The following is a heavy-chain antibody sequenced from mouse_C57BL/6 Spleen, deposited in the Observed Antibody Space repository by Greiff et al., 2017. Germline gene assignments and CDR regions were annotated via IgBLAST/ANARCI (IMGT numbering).Heavy chain of an antibody. D-gene: IGHD2-4*01. V-gene: IGHV1-50*01. CDR1: GYTFTSYW. J-gene: IGHJ4*01. Sequence: QVQLKQPGAELVKPGASVKLSCKASGYTFTSYWMQWVKQRPGQGLEWIGEIDPSDSYTNYNQKFKGKATLTVDTSSSTAYMQLSSLTSEDSAVYYCARRRVYDYEYYAMDYWGQGTSVTVSS. CDR2: IDPSDSYT. CDR3: ARRRVYDYEYYAMDY.